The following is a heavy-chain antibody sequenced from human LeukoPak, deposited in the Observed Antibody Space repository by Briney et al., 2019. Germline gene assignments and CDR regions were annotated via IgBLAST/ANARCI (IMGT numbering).Heavy chain of an antibody. CDR3: ARLVGATYNY. D-gene: IGHD1-26*01. V-gene: IGHV1-2*02. Sequence: GASVKVSCKASGYTFTGYYMHWVRQAPGQGLEWMGWINPNSGGTNYAQKFQGRVTMTRDTSISTANMELSRLRSDDTAVYYCARLVGATYNYWGQGTLVTVSS. J-gene: IGHJ4*02. CDR1: GYTFTGYY. CDR2: INPNSGGT.